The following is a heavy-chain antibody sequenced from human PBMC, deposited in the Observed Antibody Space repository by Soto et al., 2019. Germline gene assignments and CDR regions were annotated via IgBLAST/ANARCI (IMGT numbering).Heavy chain of an antibody. CDR1: GITFRSSG. CDR3: VRVLPRSGNYKYDAFQI. V-gene: IGHV3-33*01. J-gene: IGHJ3*02. Sequence: QVQLVESGGGVVQSGRSLRLSCAASGITFRSSGMHWVRQAPGKGLEWVAVMWYDGTTKYYAESVKGRFTISRDTSSNTLYLQMNRLRVDDTAVYYCVRVLPRSGNYKYDAFQIWGQGTMVTVSS. D-gene: IGHD3-10*01. CDR2: MWYDGTTK.